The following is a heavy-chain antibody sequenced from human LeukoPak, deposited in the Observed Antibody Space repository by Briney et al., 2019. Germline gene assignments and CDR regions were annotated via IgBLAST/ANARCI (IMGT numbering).Heavy chain of an antibody. D-gene: IGHD1-26*01. CDR2: ISDNGGRT. J-gene: IGHJ4*02. V-gene: IGHV3-23*01. CDR1: GFSFRTYA. Sequence: PGGSLRLSCAASGFSFRTYAMSWVRQAPGKGLEWVSAISDNGGRTYYADSVKGRFTISRDNSKNTLFVQMNSLRAEDTAVYYCARSGSYHHNYFDYWGQGTLVTVSS. CDR3: ARSGSYHHNYFDY.